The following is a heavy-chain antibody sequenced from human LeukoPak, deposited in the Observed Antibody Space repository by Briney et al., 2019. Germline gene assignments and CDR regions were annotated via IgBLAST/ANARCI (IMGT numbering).Heavy chain of an antibody. CDR1: GFTFSNYA. J-gene: IGHJ4*02. CDR3: ARDNWNSGY. D-gene: IGHD1/OR15-1a*01. Sequence: GGSLRLSCAASGFTFSNYAMSWVRQAPGKGLEWVANIKQDGSEKYYVDSVKGRFTISRDNAKNSLYLQMNSLRAEDTAVYYCARDNWNSGYWGQGTLVTVSS. CDR2: IKQDGSEK. V-gene: IGHV3-7*01.